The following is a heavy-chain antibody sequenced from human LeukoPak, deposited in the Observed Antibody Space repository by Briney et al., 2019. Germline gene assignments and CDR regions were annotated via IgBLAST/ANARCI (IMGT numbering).Heavy chain of an antibody. CDR1: GYTFTGYY. Sequence: ASVKVSCRASGYTFTGYYMSWVRQAPGQGLEGLGWINPDSGGAHYAQNFQGWVTMTRDTSISTAYMELSRLRSDDTAVYYCARGTLTAPRSAFDIWGQGTTVTVSS. J-gene: IGHJ3*02. D-gene: IGHD1-14*01. V-gene: IGHV1-2*04. CDR3: ARGTLTAPRSAFDI. CDR2: INPDSGGA.